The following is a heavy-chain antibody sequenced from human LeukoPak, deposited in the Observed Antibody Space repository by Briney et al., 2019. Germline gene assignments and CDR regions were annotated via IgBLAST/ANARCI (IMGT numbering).Heavy chain of an antibody. CDR3: ARDVATYDFWSGRKNFDY. V-gene: IGHV1-18*01. J-gene: IGHJ4*02. D-gene: IGHD3-3*01. CDR1: GYTFTSYG. Sequence: RASVKVSCKASGYTFTSYGISWVRQAPGQGLEWMGWISAYNGNTNYAQKLKGRVTMTTDTSTSTAYMELRSLRSDDTAVYYCARDVATYDFWSGRKNFDYWGQGTLVTVSS. CDR2: ISAYNGNT.